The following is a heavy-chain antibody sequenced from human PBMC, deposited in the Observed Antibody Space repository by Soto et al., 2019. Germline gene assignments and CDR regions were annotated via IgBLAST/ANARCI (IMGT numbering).Heavy chain of an antibody. J-gene: IGHJ6*02. Sequence: QVQLQESGPGLVKPSQTLSLTCTVSGGSISSGGYYWSWIRQHPGKGLEWIGYIYYSGSTYYNPSLKSRVTISVDTSKKQFSLKLSSVTAADTAVYYCARESVTIFGVVIRSGGMDVWGQGTTVTVSS. V-gene: IGHV4-31*03. CDR1: GGSISSGGYY. CDR2: IYYSGST. CDR3: ARESVTIFGVVIRSGGMDV. D-gene: IGHD3-3*01.